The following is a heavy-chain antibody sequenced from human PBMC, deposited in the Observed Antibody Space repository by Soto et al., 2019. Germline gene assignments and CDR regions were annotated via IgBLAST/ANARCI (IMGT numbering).Heavy chain of an antibody. CDR3: ARDRIAARASHYYYYYGMDV. CDR2: ISYDGSNK. V-gene: IGHV3-30-3*01. J-gene: IGHJ6*02. CDR1: GFTFSSYA. D-gene: IGHD6-6*01. Sequence: PGGSLRLSCAASGFTFSSYAMHWVRQAPGKGLEWVAVISYDGSNKYYADSVKGRFTISRDNSKNTLYLQMNSLRAEDTAVYYCARDRIAARASHYYYYYGMDVWGQGTTVTVSS.